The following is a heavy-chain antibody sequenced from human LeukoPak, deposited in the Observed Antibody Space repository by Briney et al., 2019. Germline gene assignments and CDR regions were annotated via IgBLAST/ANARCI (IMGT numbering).Heavy chain of an antibody. CDR1: GFTFSSYG. CDR3: ARDGDIRFLEPYYYMDV. V-gene: IGHV3-30*02. Sequence: GGSLRLSCAASGFTFSSYGMHWVRQAPGKGLEWVAFIRYDGSNKYYADSVKGRFTISRDNSKNTLYLQMNSLRAEDTAVYYCARDGDIRFLEPYYYMDVWGKGTTVTVSS. D-gene: IGHD3-3*01. J-gene: IGHJ6*03. CDR2: IRYDGSNK.